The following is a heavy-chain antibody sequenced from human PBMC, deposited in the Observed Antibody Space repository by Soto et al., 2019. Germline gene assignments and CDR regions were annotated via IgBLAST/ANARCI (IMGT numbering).Heavy chain of an antibody. CDR1: GFTFSSYA. V-gene: IGHV3-23*01. CDR2: ISGSGDRT. J-gene: IGHJ5*02. Sequence: GGSLRLSCAASGFTFSSYAMSWVRQAPGKGLEWVSEISGSGDRTYYAGSVRGRFTISRENSKNTVYLQMNSLRGEDTAVYHCAKVGGVQGRPDWHVFDPWGQGILVTVSS. D-gene: IGHD1-1*01. CDR3: AKVGGVQGRPDWHVFDP.